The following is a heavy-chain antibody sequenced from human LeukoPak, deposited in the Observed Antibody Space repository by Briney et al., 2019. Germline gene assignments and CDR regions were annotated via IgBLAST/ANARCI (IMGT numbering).Heavy chain of an antibody. D-gene: IGHD3-10*01. CDR2: ISWNSGSI. Sequence: GGSLRLSCAASGFTFDDYAMHWVRQAPGKGLEWVSGISWNSGSIGYADSVKGRFTISRDNAKNSLYLQMNSLRAEDTAVYYCARYRFGESNWFDPWGQGTLVTVSS. V-gene: IGHV3-9*01. J-gene: IGHJ5*02. CDR1: GFTFDDYA. CDR3: ARYRFGESNWFDP.